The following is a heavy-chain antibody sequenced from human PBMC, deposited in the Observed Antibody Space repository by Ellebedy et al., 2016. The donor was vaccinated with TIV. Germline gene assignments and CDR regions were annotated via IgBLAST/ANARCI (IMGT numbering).Heavy chain of an antibody. D-gene: IGHD2-2*01. Sequence: MPSETLSLTCTVSGGSISSYYWSWIRQPPGKGLEWIGHIYYSGGTNSHSSLKSRVTMSADTSKNQISLKITSMTAADTAVYYCARVPAAMNREGRFFELWGRGTLVIVSS. CDR2: IYYSGGT. J-gene: IGHJ2*01. CDR1: GGSISSYY. V-gene: IGHV4-59*01. CDR3: ARVPAAMNREGRFFEL.